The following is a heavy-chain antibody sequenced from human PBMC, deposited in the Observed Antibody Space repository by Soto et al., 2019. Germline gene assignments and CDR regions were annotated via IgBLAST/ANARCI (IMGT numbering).Heavy chain of an antibody. CDR2: MYHSGNT. Sequence: SETLSLTCTVSGASISSYYWSWIRQPPGKGLEWIGHMYHSGNTNYNPSLRSRVTISIDTSKNQFSLKLSSVTAADTAVYYCARDLSRGYDVCGQGTLVTVSS. CDR1: GASISSYY. D-gene: IGHD5-12*01. V-gene: IGHV4-59*01. CDR3: ARDLSRGYDV. J-gene: IGHJ4*02.